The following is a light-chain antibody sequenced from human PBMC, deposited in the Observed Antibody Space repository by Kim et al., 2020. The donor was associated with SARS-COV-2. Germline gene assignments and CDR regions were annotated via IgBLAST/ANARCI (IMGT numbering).Light chain of an antibody. V-gene: IGKV3-20*01. Sequence: CPGERATRSCRAGQSVSSNSLAWYQQKPGQAPRILIYGASSRATGIPDRFSGSGSGTDFTLTITRLEPEDFAVYYGQQYSSSPATFGQWTKVDIK. CDR1: QSVSSNS. J-gene: IGKJ1*01. CDR2: GAS. CDR3: QQYSSSPAT.